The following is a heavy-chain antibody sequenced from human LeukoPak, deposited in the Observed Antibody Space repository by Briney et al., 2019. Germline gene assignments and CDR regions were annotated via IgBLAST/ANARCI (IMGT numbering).Heavy chain of an antibody. CDR3: ARNILFAFDI. J-gene: IGHJ3*02. CDR2: IYNDGST. CDR1: GFTFSSYG. Sequence: HAGGSLRLSCAASGFTFSSYGMYWVRQAPGKGLEWVSIIYNDGSTYYADSMKGRFTISRDNSKNTLYLQVNSLRAEDTAMYYCARNILFAFDIWGQGTMVTVSS. D-gene: IGHD2/OR15-2a*01. V-gene: IGHV3-53*01.